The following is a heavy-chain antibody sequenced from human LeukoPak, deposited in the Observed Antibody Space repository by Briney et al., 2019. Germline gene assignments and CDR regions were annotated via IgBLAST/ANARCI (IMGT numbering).Heavy chain of an antibody. V-gene: IGHV4-39*01. Sequence: SETLSLTCTVSGGSISSSSYYWGWIRQPPGKGLERIGSIYYSGSTYYNPSPKSRVTISVDTSKNQFSLKLSSVTAADTAVYYCARTTTYLDIDHWGQGTLVTVSS. CDR2: IYYSGST. CDR1: GGSISSSSYY. D-gene: IGHD2/OR15-2a*01. CDR3: ARTTTYLDIDH. J-gene: IGHJ4*02.